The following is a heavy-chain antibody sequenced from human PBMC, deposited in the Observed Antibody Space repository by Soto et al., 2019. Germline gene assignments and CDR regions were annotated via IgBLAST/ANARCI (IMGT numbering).Heavy chain of an antibody. CDR1: GFTFSSYA. CDR3: AKSASKLGSVSYYDTRGGNY. CDR2: ISGSGGST. V-gene: IGHV3-23*01. Sequence: EVQLLESGGGLVQPGGSLRLSCAASGFTFSSYAMIWVRQAPGKGLEWVSAISGSGGSTYYADSVKGRFTISRDNSKNTLYLQMNSLRAEDTAVYYCAKSASKLGSVSYYDTRGGNYWGQGTLVTVSS. J-gene: IGHJ4*02. D-gene: IGHD3-22*01.